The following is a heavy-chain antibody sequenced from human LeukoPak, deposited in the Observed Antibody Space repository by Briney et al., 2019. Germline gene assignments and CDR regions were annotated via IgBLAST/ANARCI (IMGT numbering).Heavy chain of an antibody. CDR2: INPNSGGT. CDR1: GYTFTGYY. CDR3: ARGDYYDSSGYVPEFDY. V-gene: IGHV1-2*02. J-gene: IGHJ4*02. Sequence: ASVKVSCKASGYTFTGYYMHWVRQAPGQGLEWMGWINPNSGGTNYAQKFQGRVTMTRDTSISTAYMELSRLRSDDTAVYYCARGDYYDSSGYVPEFDYWGQGTLVTVSS. D-gene: IGHD3-22*01.